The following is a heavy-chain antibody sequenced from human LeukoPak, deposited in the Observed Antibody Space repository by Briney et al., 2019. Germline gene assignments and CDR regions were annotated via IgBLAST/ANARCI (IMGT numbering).Heavy chain of an antibody. Sequence: SETLSLTCSVSGGSISSYYWSWIRQPPGKGLEGIGYIYYSGSTNYNPSLKSRVTISVDTSKNQFSLKLSSVTAADTAVYYCARAPGGLGYCSGGSCPYFDYWGQGTLVTVSS. V-gene: IGHV4-59*01. CDR1: GGSISSYY. D-gene: IGHD2-15*01. CDR3: ARAPGGLGYCSGGSCPYFDY. J-gene: IGHJ4*02. CDR2: IYYSGST.